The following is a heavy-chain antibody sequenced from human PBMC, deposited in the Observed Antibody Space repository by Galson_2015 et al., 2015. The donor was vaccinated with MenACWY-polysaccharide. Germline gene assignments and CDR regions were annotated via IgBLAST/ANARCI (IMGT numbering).Heavy chain of an antibody. V-gene: IGHV1-2*02. J-gene: IGHJ4*02. CDR2: INPNSVAT. D-gene: IGHD1-26*01. Sequence: SVKVSGKASAYTFTTHYFHWLRQAPGQGREWMVWINPNSVATTYSQRLQGRDMMSRDTSISSVYMVFSRPKSDDTAVYYCARGGGRYYFDYWGQGTLVTVSA. CDR3: ARGGGRYYFDY. CDR1: AYTFTTHY.